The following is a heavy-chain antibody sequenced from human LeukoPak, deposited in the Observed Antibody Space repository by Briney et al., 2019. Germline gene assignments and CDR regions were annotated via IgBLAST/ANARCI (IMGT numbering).Heavy chain of an antibody. CDR1: GFIFNNYG. V-gene: IGHV3-23*01. J-gene: IGHJ4*02. CDR2: ISNDGGGT. D-gene: IGHD3-22*01. Sequence: GGSLRLSCAASGFIFNNYGLVWVRQAPGKGLEWVSAISNDGGGTTYADFVKGRFSVSRDNSKNTLFLQMNSLRAEDTALYYCAKGSSGYSFDLWGQGTLVTVSS. CDR3: AKGSSGYSFDL.